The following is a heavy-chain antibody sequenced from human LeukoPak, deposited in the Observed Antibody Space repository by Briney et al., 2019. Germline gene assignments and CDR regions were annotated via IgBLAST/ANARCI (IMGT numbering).Heavy chain of an antibody. CDR2: ISYDGSNK. J-gene: IGHJ3*02. V-gene: IGHV3-30*18. CDR3: AKDLLIGWLLRDDAFDI. D-gene: IGHD3-22*01. Sequence: PGRSLRLSCAASGFTFSSYGMHWVRQAPGKGLEWVAVISYDGSNKYYADSVKGRFTISRDNSKNTLYLQMNSLRAEDTAVYYYAKDLLIGWLLRDDAFDIWGQGTMVTVSS. CDR1: GFTFSSYG.